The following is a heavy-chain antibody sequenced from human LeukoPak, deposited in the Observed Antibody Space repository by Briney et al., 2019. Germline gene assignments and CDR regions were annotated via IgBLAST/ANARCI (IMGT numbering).Heavy chain of an antibody. CDR1: GSTFSSYA. CDR2: ISGSGGST. D-gene: IGHD2-21*01. Sequence: GGSLRLSCAASGSTFSSYAMSWVRQAPGKGLEWVSAISGSGGSTYYADSVKGRFTISRDNSKNTLYLQMNSLRAQDTAVYYCAKDAKKVIGYYFDYWGQGTLVTVSS. CDR3: AKDAKKVIGYYFDY. V-gene: IGHV3-23*01. J-gene: IGHJ4*02.